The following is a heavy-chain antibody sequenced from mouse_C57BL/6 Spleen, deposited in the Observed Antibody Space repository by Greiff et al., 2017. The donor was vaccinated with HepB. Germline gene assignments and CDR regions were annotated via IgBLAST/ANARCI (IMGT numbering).Heavy chain of an antibody. D-gene: IGHD2-4*01. V-gene: IGHV3-6*01. CDR2: ISYDGSN. CDR1: GYSITSGYY. J-gene: IGHJ4*01. CDR3: ARIYYDYDEGMDY. Sequence: EVKLVESGPGLVKPSQSLSLTCSVTGYSITSGYYWNWIRQFPGNKLEWMGYISYDGSNNYNPSLKNRISITRDTSKNQFFLKLNSVTTEDTATYYCARIYYDYDEGMDYWGQGTSVTVSS.